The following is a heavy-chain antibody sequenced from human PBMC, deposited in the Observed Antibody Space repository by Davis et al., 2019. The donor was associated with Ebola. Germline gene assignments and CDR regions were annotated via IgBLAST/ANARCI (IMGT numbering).Heavy chain of an antibody. D-gene: IGHD3-3*01. CDR2: IYPGYSDT. CDR3: ARSDFWSGYYTTPHY. CDR1: GYSFTSYW. Sequence: GESLKISCKGSGYSFTSYWIGWVRQMPGKGLEWMGIIYPGYSDTRYSPSFQGQVTISADKSISTAYLQWSSLKASDTAMYYCARSDFWSGYYTTPHYWGQGTLVTVSS. V-gene: IGHV5-51*01. J-gene: IGHJ4*02.